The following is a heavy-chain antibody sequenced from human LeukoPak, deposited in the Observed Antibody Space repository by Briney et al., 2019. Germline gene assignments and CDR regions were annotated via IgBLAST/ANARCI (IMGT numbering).Heavy chain of an antibody. D-gene: IGHD2-2*01. CDR1: GYSFTSYW. V-gene: IGHV5-51*01. Sequence: GESLKISCKGSGYSFTSYWIGWVRQMPGKGLEWMGIIYPGDSDATYGPSFQGQVTISADKSISTAYLQWSSLKASDTAIYYCARIPCSSATCHKRFDYWGQGTLVTVSS. CDR3: ARIPCSSATCHKRFDY. J-gene: IGHJ4*02. CDR2: IYPGDSDA.